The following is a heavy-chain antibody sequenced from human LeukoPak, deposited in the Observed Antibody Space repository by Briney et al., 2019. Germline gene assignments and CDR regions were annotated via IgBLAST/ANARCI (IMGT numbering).Heavy chain of an antibody. Sequence: GASVKVSCKASGYTFSSYGISWVRQAPGQGLEWMGWISAYNGNTNYAQKLQGRVTTTTDTSTSTAYMELRSLRSDDTAVYYCARDLADYYDSSGYYYPPGYFDYWGQGTLVTVSS. V-gene: IGHV1-18*01. CDR2: ISAYNGNT. D-gene: IGHD3-22*01. CDR1: GYTFSSYG. CDR3: ARDLADYYDSSGYYYPPGYFDY. J-gene: IGHJ4*02.